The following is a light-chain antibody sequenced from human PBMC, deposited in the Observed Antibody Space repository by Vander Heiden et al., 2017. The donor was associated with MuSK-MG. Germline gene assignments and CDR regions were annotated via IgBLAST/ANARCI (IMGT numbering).Light chain of an antibody. CDR1: HSVSSY. CDR3: QQRSNWLFT. Sequence: EIVLTQSPATLSSSPGERATLSCRASHSVSSYLALYQQKPGQAPRLLIYDASNRATGIPARFSGSGSGTDFTLTISSLEPEDFAVYYCQQRSNWLFTFGPGTKVDIK. J-gene: IGKJ3*01. V-gene: IGKV3-11*01. CDR2: DAS.